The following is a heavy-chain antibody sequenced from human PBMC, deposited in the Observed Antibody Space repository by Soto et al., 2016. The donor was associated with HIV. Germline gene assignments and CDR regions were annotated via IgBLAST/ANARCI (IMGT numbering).Heavy chain of an antibody. CDR1: GGSFSRHY. CDR3: ARGPPPYNFGWFDP. J-gene: IGHJ5*02. V-gene: IGHV4-34*01. D-gene: IGHD1-20*01. Sequence: VQLHQWGAGLLKPSETLSLTCAVYGGSFSRHYWNWIRQPPNKGLEWIGEIDQSGDANYNPSLKSRVTISVDASKNQFSLKLNSLTAADTAVYYCARGPPPYNFGWFDPWGQGTLVTVSS. CDR2: IDQSGDA.